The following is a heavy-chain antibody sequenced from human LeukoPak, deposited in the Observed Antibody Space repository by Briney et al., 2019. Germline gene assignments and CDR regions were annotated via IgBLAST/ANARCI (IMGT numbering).Heavy chain of an antibody. CDR3: VRPPHYYGSGSLGDY. CDR2: ISSNGGST. J-gene: IGHJ4*02. D-gene: IGHD3-10*01. V-gene: IGHV3-64D*06. CDR1: GFTFSSYA. Sequence: GGSLRLSCSASGFTFSSYAMHWVRQAPGKGLEYVSAISSNGGSTYYADSVKGRFTISRDNSKNTLYLQMSSLRAEDTAVYYCVRPPHYYGSGSLGDYWGQGTLVTVSS.